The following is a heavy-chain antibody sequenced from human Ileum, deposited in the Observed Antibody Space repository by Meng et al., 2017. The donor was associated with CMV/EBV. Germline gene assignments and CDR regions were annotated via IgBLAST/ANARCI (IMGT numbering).Heavy chain of an antibody. J-gene: IGHJ4*02. V-gene: IGHV6-1*01. D-gene: IGHD3-10*01. CDR1: DSVSISTES. Sequence: QVQRHQSGPGLLSPSQTLSLTCAGDSVSISTESWNWIRQSPSRGIEWLGRTWYGSKWYYEYAVSVKSRITIIPDTSQNQISLQLNSVTPDDTAVYYCTYGWPLKYWGQGSLVTVSS. CDR3: TYGWPLKY. CDR2: TWYGSKWYY.